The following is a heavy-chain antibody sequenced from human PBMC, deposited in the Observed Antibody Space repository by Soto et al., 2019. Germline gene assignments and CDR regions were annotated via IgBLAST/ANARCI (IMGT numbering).Heavy chain of an antibody. D-gene: IGHD2-15*01. V-gene: IGHV3-7*01. J-gene: IGHJ4*02. CDR1: GFTFSDYW. CDR3: ARDGVAPGLYFDY. CDR2: IKQDGSEK. Sequence: GGSLRLSCAASGFTFSDYWVNWVRQAPGKGLEWVASIKQDGSEKSYVDSVKGRFTISRDNAEKSLFLQMNSLRAEDTAVYYCARDGVAPGLYFDYWGQGTLVTVSS.